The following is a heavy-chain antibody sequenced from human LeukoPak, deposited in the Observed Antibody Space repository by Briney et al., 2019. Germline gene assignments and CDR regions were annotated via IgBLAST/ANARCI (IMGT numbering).Heavy chain of an antibody. CDR2: INPNSGGT. Sequence: GASVKVSCKASGYTFTGYYMHWVRQAPGQGLEWMGWINPNSGGTNYAQKFQGRVTMTRDTSISTAYMELSRLRSDDTAVYYCARDPLPRYDFWSGYPAYWGQGTLVTVSS. V-gene: IGHV1-2*02. CDR1: GYTFTGYY. J-gene: IGHJ4*02. D-gene: IGHD3-3*01. CDR3: ARDPLPRYDFWSGYPAY.